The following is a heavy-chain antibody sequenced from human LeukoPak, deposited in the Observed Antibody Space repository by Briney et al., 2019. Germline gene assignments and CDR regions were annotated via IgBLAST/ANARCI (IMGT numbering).Heavy chain of an antibody. J-gene: IGHJ4*02. CDR3: VRENYKYFDY. D-gene: IGHD1-7*01. CDR2: ISSSGSTI. Sequence: PGGSLRLSCAASRSTLSYYSMSWIRQAPGKGLEWVSFISSSGSTIYYADSVKGRLTISRDNAKNSLYLQMNSLRADDTAVYYGVRENYKYFDYWGQGTLVPVSS. V-gene: IGHV3-11*01. CDR1: RSTLSYYS.